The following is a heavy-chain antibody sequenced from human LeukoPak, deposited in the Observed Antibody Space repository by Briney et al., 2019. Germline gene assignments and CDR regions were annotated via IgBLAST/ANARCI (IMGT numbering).Heavy chain of an antibody. V-gene: IGHV3-30*18. CDR2: ISYDGSNK. D-gene: IGHD3-10*01. J-gene: IGHJ4*02. CDR3: AKRGPIYSATPGNYFDH. CDR1: GFTFSSYG. Sequence: GGSLRLSCAASGFTFSSYGMHWVRQAPGKGLEWVAVISYDGSNKYYADSVKGRFTISRDNSKNTVYLQMNSLSAEDTAIYYCAKRGPIYSATPGNYFDHWGQGTLVTVSS.